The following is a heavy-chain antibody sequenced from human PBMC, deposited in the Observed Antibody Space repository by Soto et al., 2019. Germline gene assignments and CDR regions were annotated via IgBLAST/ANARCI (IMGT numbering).Heavy chain of an antibody. Sequence: QVQLVQSGAEVKKPGSSVKVSCKASGGTFSSYTISWVRQAPGQGLEWMGRIIPILGIANYAQKFQGRVTLTADKSTSTAYMELSSLRSEDTAVYYCARGSIVVVPAAIWSAHWFDPWGQGTLVTVSS. CDR2: IIPILGIA. CDR1: GGTFSSYT. D-gene: IGHD2-2*01. J-gene: IGHJ5*02. CDR3: ARGSIVVVPAAIWSAHWFDP. V-gene: IGHV1-69*02.